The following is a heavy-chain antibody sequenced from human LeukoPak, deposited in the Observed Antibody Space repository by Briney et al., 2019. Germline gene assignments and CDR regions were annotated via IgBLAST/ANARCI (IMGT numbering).Heavy chain of an antibody. D-gene: IGHD4-23*01. CDR3: AKRGPRPGRWSDAFNI. CDR1: GDSVSSNSAA. CDR2: TYYRSKWYH. V-gene: IGHV6-1*01. J-gene: IGHJ3*02. Sequence: SQTLSLTCAISGDSVSSNSAAWNWIRQSPSRGLEWLGRTYYRSKWYHDYAVSVKSRITINPDTSKNQFSLQLNSVTPEDTAVYYCAKRGPRPGRWSDAFNIWGQGTMVTVSS.